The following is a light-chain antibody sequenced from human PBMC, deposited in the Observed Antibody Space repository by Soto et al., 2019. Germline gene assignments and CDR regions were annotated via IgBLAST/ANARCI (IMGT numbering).Light chain of an antibody. CDR1: QSISTW. CDR2: KAS. V-gene: IGKV1-5*03. Sequence: DILMTQSPSTLSASVGDRVTITCRASQSISTWLSWYQQKPGKAPKVLIYKASNLQSGVSSRFSGSGSGTEFTLTISSLQPYDVATYYCQDYNSWTFGQGTKVEI. CDR3: QDYNSWT. J-gene: IGKJ1*01.